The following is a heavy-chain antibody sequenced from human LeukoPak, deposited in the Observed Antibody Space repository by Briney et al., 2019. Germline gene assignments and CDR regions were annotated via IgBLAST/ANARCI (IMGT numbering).Heavy chain of an antibody. J-gene: IGHJ3*02. CDR3: ARIAAGGAFDI. V-gene: IGHV1-3*01. CDR2: INAGNGNT. CDR1: GYTLTELS. Sequence: ASVKVSCKVSGYTLTELSMHWVRQAPGQRLEWMGWINAGNGNTKYSQKFQGRVTITRDTSASTAYMELSSLRSEDTAVYYCARIAAGGAFDIWGQGTMVTVSS. D-gene: IGHD6-13*01.